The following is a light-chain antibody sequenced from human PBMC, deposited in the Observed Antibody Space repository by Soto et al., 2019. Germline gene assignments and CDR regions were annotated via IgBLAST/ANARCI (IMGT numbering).Light chain of an antibody. J-gene: IGKJ5*01. CDR3: QQLNAYPLT. V-gene: IGKV1-5*03. CDR2: QAS. Sequence: DVQMAPCPATLCASVGDRVTITCRASQFVSSFLGWYQQKPGKAPKLLMYQASTLESGVPARFSGSGSGTDFTLTISNLQPEDFATYYCQQLNAYPLTFGQGTGLEIK. CDR1: QFVSSF.